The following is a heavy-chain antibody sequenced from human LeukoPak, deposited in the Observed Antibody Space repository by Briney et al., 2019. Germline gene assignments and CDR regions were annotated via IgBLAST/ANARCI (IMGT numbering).Heavy chain of an antibody. D-gene: IGHD6-6*01. CDR1: GFPFSRHW. Sequence: GGSLRLSCAASGFPFSRHWMSWVRQAPGKGLQWVANIKEDGSENYYVDSVKGRFTISRDNAKNSLYLQMNSLRAEDTAVYYCAAESSSSWEGHWGQGTLVTASS. V-gene: IGHV3-7*01. CDR3: AAESSSSWEGH. CDR2: IKEDGSEN. J-gene: IGHJ4*02.